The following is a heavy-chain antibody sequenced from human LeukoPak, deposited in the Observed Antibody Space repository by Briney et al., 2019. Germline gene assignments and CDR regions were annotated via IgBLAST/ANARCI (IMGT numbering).Heavy chain of an antibody. J-gene: IGHJ4*02. Sequence: ASVKVSCKASGYTFTSYGMSWVRQAPGQGLEWMGWISAYNGNTNYAQKLQGRVTMTTDTSTSTACMELRSLRSDDTAVYYCAREERGYSYVYDYWGQGTLVTVSS. V-gene: IGHV1-18*01. CDR1: GYTFTSYG. CDR2: ISAYNGNT. D-gene: IGHD5-18*01. CDR3: AREERGYSYVYDY.